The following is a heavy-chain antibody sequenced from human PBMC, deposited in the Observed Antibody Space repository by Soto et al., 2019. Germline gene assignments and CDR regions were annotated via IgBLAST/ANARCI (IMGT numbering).Heavy chain of an antibody. CDR3: ALDYGDPTDYYYYYYMDV. J-gene: IGHJ6*03. CDR1: GYTFTSYY. Sequence: ASVKVSCKASGYTFTSYYMHWVRQAPGQGLEWMGIINPSGGSTSYAQKFQGRVTMTRDTSTSTVYMELSSLRSEDTAVYYCALDYGDPTDYYYYYYMDVWGKGTTVTVS. CDR2: INPSGGST. V-gene: IGHV1-46*01. D-gene: IGHD4-17*01.